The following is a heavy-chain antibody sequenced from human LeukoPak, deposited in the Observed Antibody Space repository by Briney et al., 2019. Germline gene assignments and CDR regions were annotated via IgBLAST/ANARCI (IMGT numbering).Heavy chain of an antibody. Sequence: GGSLRLSCAASGFIFSDYYMSWIRQAPGKGLEWVSSISSSSSYIYYADSVKGRFTISRDNAKNSLYLQMNSLRAEDTAVYYCARIEDDYGDYVFDYWGQGTLVTVSS. J-gene: IGHJ4*02. CDR2: ISSSSSYI. CDR1: GFIFSDYY. V-gene: IGHV3-11*06. CDR3: ARIEDDYGDYVFDY. D-gene: IGHD4-17*01.